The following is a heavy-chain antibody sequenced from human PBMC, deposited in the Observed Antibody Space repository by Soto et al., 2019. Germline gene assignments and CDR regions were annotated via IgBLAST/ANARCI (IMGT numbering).Heavy chain of an antibody. CDR3: ARWTYCGGDCYWLDF. CDR1: GGSISSGDYY. CDR2: IYYSGSA. D-gene: IGHD2-21*02. V-gene: IGHV4-61*08. J-gene: IGHJ4*02. Sequence: SETLSLTCTVSGGSISSGDYYWSWIRQHPGKGLEWIGYIYYSGSANYNPSLRSRVTISVNTSKNQFSLNLNSVTAADTAIYYCARWTYCGGDCYWLDFWGQGTLVTVSS.